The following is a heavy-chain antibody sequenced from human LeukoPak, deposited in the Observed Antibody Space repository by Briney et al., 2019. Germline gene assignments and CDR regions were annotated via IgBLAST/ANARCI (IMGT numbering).Heavy chain of an antibody. CDR2: ISYSGST. J-gene: IGHJ5*02. CDR1: GGSISSGGYY. V-gene: IGHV4-30-4*08. D-gene: IGHD3-10*01. CDR3: ARGINVRGVIKWFDP. Sequence: SETLSLTCTVSGGSISSGGYYWSWIRQPPGKGLEWLGYISYSGSTYSNPSVESRPIMSLDTSKNQFSLRLSSVTAADTAVYYCARGINVRGVIKWFDPWGQGTLVTVSS.